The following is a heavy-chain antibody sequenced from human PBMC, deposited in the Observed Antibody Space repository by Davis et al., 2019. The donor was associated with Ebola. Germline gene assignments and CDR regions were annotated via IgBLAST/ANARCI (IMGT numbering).Heavy chain of an antibody. V-gene: IGHV1-46*01. J-gene: IGHJ4*02. D-gene: IGHD2-2*01. CDR2: INPSGGST. Sequence: ASLMVSCSASGYTFSSYYMLWVRHAPGQGLEWMGLINPSGGSTSYAQKFQGRVTMTRDTSTSTVYMELSSLRSADTAVYYCAGQTRGPFDYWGQGTLVTVSS. CDR1: GYTFSSYY. CDR3: AGQTRGPFDY.